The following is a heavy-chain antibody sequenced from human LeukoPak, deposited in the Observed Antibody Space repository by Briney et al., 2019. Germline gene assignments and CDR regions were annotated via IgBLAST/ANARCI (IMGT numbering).Heavy chain of an antibody. CDR2: IYYSGST. CDR3: ARTQLNQRLAVAGFDY. V-gene: IGHV4-59*01. CDR1: GGSISSYY. J-gene: IGHJ4*02. D-gene: IGHD6-19*01. Sequence: PSETLSLTCTVSGGSISSYYWSWIRQPPGKGLEWIGYIYYSGSTNYNPSLKSRVTISVDTSKNQFSLKLSSVTAADTAVYYCARTQLNQRLAVAGFDYWGQGTLVTVSS.